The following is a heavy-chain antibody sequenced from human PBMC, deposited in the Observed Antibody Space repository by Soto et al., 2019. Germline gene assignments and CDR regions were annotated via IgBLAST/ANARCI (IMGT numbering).Heavy chain of an antibody. J-gene: IGHJ4*02. D-gene: IGHD3-10*01. V-gene: IGHV3-15*01. Sequence: EVQLVESGGGLVQPGGSLTLSCAASGFVFSNAWLSWARQAPGKGLEWLGRIRSKVDGETIEYAAPVKGRFRISRDDSKDTVYLQMNGLKIDDTGVYYCSSGITVIRGVQHWGQGTLVTVSS. CDR1: GFVFSNAW. CDR2: IRSKVDGETI. CDR3: SSGITVIRGVQH.